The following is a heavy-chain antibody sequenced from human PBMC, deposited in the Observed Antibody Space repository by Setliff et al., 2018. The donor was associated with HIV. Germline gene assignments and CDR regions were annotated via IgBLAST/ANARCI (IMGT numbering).Heavy chain of an antibody. CDR1: GYTFSTYG. CDR2: ISTYNGNT. Sequence: AASVKVSCKASGYTFSTYGISWVRQAPGQGLEWMGWISTYNGNTNYAQKFQGRVTITADESTSTAYMELSSLRSEDTAVYYCASNSYGYRTRYGMDVWGQGTTVTVSS. D-gene: IGHD5-18*01. CDR3: ASNSYGYRTRYGMDV. J-gene: IGHJ6*02. V-gene: IGHV1-18*01.